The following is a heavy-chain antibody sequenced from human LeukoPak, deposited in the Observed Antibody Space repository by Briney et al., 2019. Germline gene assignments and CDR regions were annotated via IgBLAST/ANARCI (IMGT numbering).Heavy chain of an antibody. D-gene: IGHD6-13*01. CDR2: INPSGSST. Sequence: ASVKVSCKASGYTFTSFYIYWVRQAPGQGLEWMGIINPSGSSTNYAQKFQGGVTMTGDTSTSTVYMELSSLRSEDTAVYYCARGDGAAGRVFDYWGQGTLVNVPS. CDR1: GYTFTSFY. J-gene: IGHJ4*02. CDR3: ARGDGAAGRVFDY. V-gene: IGHV1-46*01.